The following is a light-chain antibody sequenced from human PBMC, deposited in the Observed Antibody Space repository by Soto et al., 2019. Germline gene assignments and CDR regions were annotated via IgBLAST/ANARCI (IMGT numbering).Light chain of an antibody. J-gene: IGKJ5*01. CDR1: ETISTY. V-gene: IGKV1-39*01. Sequence: DIQMTQSPSSLSASVGDRVTINCRTSETISTYLNWYQKKPGKAPKLLIYAASSLQSGFPSRFSGSGSGTDFTLTVSSLQPEDCATYYCQQGHSNPITLGQGTRLEIK. CDR2: AAS. CDR3: QQGHSNPIT.